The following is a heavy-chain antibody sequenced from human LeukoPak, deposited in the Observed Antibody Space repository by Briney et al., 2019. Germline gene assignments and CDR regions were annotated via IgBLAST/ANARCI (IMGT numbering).Heavy chain of an antibody. CDR1: GYTLTELS. J-gene: IGHJ5*02. Sequence: GASVKVSCKVSGYTLTELSMHWVRQAPGKGLEWMGGFDPEDGETIYAQMFQGRVTMTEDTSTDTAYMELSSLRSEDTAVYYCATVRYYYDSSGSYNWFDPWGQGTLVTVSS. CDR3: ATVRYYYDSSGSYNWFDP. D-gene: IGHD3-22*01. V-gene: IGHV1-24*01. CDR2: FDPEDGET.